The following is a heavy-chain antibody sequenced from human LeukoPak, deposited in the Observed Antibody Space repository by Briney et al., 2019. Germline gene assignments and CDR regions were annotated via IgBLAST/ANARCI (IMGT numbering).Heavy chain of an antibody. CDR1: GFTFDDYA. V-gene: IGHV3-9*03. J-gene: IGHJ4*02. Sequence: PGGSLRLSCAASGFTFDDYAMHWVRQTPGKGLEWVSGISWNSGSIGYADSVKGRFTISRDNAKNSLYLQMNSLRAEDMALYYCAKGGTYCSGGSCYFDYWGQGTLVTVSS. D-gene: IGHD2-15*01. CDR3: AKGGTYCSGGSCYFDY. CDR2: ISWNSGSI.